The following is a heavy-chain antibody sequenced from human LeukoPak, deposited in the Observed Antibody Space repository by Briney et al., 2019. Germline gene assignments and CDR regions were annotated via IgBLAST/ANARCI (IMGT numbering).Heavy chain of an antibody. J-gene: IGHJ5*02. CDR2: INHSGST. CDR3: AKMPGAFDP. D-gene: IGHD1-26*01. V-gene: IGHV4-34*01. Sequence: SETLSLTCAVYCGSFSGYYWSWIRQPPGKGLEWIGEINHSGSTNYNPSLKSRVTISVDTSKNQLSLRLRYVTAADTAVYYCAKMPGAFDPWGQGTQVTVSS. CDR1: CGSFSGYY.